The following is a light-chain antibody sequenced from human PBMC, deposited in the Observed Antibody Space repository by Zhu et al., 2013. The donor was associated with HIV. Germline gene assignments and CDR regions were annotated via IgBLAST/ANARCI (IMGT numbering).Light chain of an antibody. CDR2: LAS. V-gene: IGKV1-17*01. J-gene: IGKJ2*04. CDR1: QDIRNH. Sequence: DIQMTQSPSSLSASVGDRVTITCRASQDIRNHLGWYQQKPGKAPRRLIYLASTLQSGVPSRFSGSGSGTDFTLTISSLQPEDVATYYGQRTYNAPRSFGQGTKLEIK. CDR3: QRTYNAPRS.